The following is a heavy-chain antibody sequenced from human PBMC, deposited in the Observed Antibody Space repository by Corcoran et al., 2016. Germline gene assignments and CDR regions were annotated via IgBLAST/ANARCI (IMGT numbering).Heavy chain of an antibody. Sequence: QVQLVESGGGVVQPGRSLTLSCAASGFTFNTYGMKWVRQAPGKGPEWVAVIWYDGSIKYYADSVKGRFTISRDNYKNTLYLQMNSMRAEETALYYCARIDCTGGSCRPYYYYGMYVWGQGTTVTVAS. D-gene: IGHD2-15*01. CDR2: IWYDGSIK. V-gene: IGHV3-33*01. J-gene: IGHJ6*02. CDR3: ARIDCTGGSCRPYYYYGMYV. CDR1: GFTFNTYG.